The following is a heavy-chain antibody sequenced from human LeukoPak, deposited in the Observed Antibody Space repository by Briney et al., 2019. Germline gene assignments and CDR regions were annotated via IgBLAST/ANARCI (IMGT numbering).Heavy chain of an antibody. CDR2: ISGSGGST. V-gene: IGHV3-23*01. Sequence: GGSLRLSCAASGFTFSSYGMSWVRQAPGKGLEWVSAISGSGGSTYYADSVKGRFTISRDNSKNTLYLQMNSLRAEDTAVYYCAKGVGATYYYYYMDVWGKGTTVTISS. D-gene: IGHD1-26*01. CDR1: GFTFSSYG. J-gene: IGHJ6*03. CDR3: AKGVGATYYYYYMDV.